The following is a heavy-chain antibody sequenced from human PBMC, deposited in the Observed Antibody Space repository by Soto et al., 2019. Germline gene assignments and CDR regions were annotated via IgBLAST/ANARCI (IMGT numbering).Heavy chain of an antibody. V-gene: IGHV3-15*01. Sequence: GGSLRLSCAASGFTFSNAWMSWVRQAPGKGLEWVGRIKSKTDGGTTDYAAPVKGRFTISRDDSKNTLYLQMNSLKTEATAVYYCTTDGYDILTGYFYYYYYMDVWGKGTTVTVSS. CDR1: GFTFSNAW. CDR3: TTDGYDILTGYFYYYYYMDV. CDR2: IKSKTDGGTT. J-gene: IGHJ6*03. D-gene: IGHD3-9*01.